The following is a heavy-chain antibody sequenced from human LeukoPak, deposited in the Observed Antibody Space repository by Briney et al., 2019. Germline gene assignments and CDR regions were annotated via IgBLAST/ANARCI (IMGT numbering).Heavy chain of an antibody. V-gene: IGHV4-31*03. CDR2: IYYSGST. CDR1: GGSISSGGYY. D-gene: IGHD3-22*01. Sequence: SGTLSLTCTVSGGSISSGGYYWSWIRQHPGKGLEWIGYIYYSGSTYYNPSLKSRISISEDTSKNHFSLKLSSVTAADTAVYYCARAHGDYSDSSDPYYFDHWGQGTLVTVSS. CDR3: ARAHGDYSDSSDPYYFDH. J-gene: IGHJ4*02.